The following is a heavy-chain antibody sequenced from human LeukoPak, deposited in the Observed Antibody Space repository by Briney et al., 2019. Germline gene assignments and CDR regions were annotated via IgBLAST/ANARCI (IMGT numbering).Heavy chain of an antibody. D-gene: IGHD2-15*01. CDR1: GFTFSSYS. CDR2: ISSSSSYI. V-gene: IGHV3-21*01. CDR3: ARIGPGCSGGSCRDY. Sequence: GGSLRLSCAASGFTFSSYSMNWVRQAPGKGLEWVSSISSSSSYIYYADSVKGRFTISRDNAKNSLYLQMNSLRAEDTAVYYCARIGPGCSGGSCRDYWGQGTLVTVPS. J-gene: IGHJ4*02.